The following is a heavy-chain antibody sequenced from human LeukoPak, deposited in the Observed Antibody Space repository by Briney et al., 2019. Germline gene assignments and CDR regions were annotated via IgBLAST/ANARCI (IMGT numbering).Heavy chain of an antibody. CDR2: IIPILGIA. D-gene: IGHD3-3*01. CDR1: GGTFSSYA. Sequence: ASVKVSCKASGGTFSSYAISWVRQAPGQGLEWMGRIIPILGIANYAQKFQGRVTITADKSTSTAYMELSSLRSEDTAVYYCATSSITIFVTNYYYYGMDVWGQGTTVTVSS. V-gene: IGHV1-69*04. J-gene: IGHJ6*02. CDR3: ATSSITIFVTNYYYYGMDV.